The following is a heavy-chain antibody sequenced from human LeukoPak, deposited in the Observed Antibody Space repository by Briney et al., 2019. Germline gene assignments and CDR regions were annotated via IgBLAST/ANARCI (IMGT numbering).Heavy chain of an antibody. CDR3: AKWGDGYKENY. J-gene: IGHJ4*02. D-gene: IGHD5-24*01. CDR1: GFTFSSYG. Sequence: GGSLRLSCAASGFTFSSYGMHWVRQAPGKGLEWVAFIRYDGGNKYYADSVKGRFTISRDNSKNTLYLQMNSLRAEDTAAYYCAKWGDGYKENYWGQGTLVTVSS. V-gene: IGHV3-30*02. CDR2: IRYDGGNK.